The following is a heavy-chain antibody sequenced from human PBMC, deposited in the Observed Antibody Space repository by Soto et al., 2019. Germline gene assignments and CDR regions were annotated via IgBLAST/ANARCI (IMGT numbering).Heavy chain of an antibody. CDR3: ARDNAVVVVAAGAWNWFDP. CDR1: GYTFTSYG. J-gene: IGHJ5*02. Sequence: ASVKVSCKASGYTFTSYGISWVRQAPGQGLEWMGWISAYNGNTNYAQKLQGRVTMTTDTSTSTAYMELRSLRSDDTVVYYCARDNAVVVVAAGAWNWFDPWGQGTLVTVSS. D-gene: IGHD2-15*01. V-gene: IGHV1-18*01. CDR2: ISAYNGNT.